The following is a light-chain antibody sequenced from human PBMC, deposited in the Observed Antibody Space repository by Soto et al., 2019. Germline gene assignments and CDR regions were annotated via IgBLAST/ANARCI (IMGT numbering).Light chain of an antibody. J-gene: IGLJ1*01. Sequence: QSALTQPRSVSGSPGQSVTISCTGTSSDVGGYNYVSWYQQHPGKAPILMIYDVSKRPSGVPDRFSGSKSGNTASLTISGLQAEDEADYYCCSYAGSYTGVFGTGTKLTVL. CDR1: SSDVGGYNY. CDR3: CSYAGSYTGV. CDR2: DVS. V-gene: IGLV2-11*01.